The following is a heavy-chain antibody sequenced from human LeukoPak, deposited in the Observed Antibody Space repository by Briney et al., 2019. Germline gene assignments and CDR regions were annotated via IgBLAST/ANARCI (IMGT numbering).Heavy chain of an antibody. D-gene: IGHD3-10*01. V-gene: IGHV3-30*18. CDR2: ISYDGSNK. CDR3: AKGMDYYGSGSYWSFDY. J-gene: IGHJ4*02. Sequence: GGSLRLSCAASGFTFSSYGMHWVRQAPGKGLEWVAVISYDGSNKYYADSVKGRFTISRDNSKNTLYLQMNRLRAEDTAVYYCAKGMDYYGSGSYWSFDYWGQGTLVTVSS. CDR1: GFTFSSYG.